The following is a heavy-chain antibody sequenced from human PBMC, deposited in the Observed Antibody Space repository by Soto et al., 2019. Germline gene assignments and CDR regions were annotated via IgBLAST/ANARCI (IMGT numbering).Heavy chain of an antibody. D-gene: IGHD5-12*01. Sequence: ASVKVSCKVSGYTLTELSMHWVRQAPGKGLEWMGGFDPEDGETIYAQKFQGRVTMTEDTSTDTAYMELSSLRSEDTAVYYCATAPGYSGYDLQAFDIWGQGTMVTV. J-gene: IGHJ3*02. CDR2: FDPEDGET. CDR1: GYTLTELS. V-gene: IGHV1-24*01. CDR3: ATAPGYSGYDLQAFDI.